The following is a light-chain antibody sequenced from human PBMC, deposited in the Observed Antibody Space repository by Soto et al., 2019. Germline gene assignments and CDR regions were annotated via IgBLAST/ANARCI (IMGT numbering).Light chain of an antibody. CDR1: SNDVGAYDF. Sequence: QSPLTQPASVSGSPGQSITISCTGTSNDVGAYDFVSWYQQHPDKAPKLMIYEVSNRPSGVSNRFSGSKSVNTATLTISGLQAEDEADYYCSSYTSSSTRVFGTGTKLTVL. CDR2: EVS. V-gene: IGLV2-14*03. CDR3: SSYTSSSTRV. J-gene: IGLJ1*01.